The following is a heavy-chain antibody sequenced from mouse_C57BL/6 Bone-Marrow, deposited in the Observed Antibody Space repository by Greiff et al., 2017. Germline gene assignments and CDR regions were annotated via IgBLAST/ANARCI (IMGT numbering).Heavy chain of an antibody. CDR1: GYTFTSYG. CDR3: ARRRPYAMDY. Sequence: QVQLQQSGAELARPGASVKLSCKASGYTFTSYGISWVKQRTGQGLEWIGEIYPRSGYTYYNEKFKGKATLTADKSSSTAYMELRSLTSEDSAVYFCARRRPYAMDYWGQGTSVTVSS. CDR2: IYPRSGYT. V-gene: IGHV1-81*01. D-gene: IGHD1-2*01. J-gene: IGHJ4*01.